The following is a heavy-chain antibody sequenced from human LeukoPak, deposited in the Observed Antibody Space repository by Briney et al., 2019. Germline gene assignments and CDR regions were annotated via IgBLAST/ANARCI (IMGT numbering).Heavy chain of an antibody. V-gene: IGHV3-21*01. CDR2: ISSSISYI. CDR1: GFTFNSYS. D-gene: IGHD3-3*01. Sequence: GGSLRLSCAASGFTFNSYSMNWVRQAPGKGLEWVSSISSSISYIYYADSLKGRFTISRDNAKNSLYLQMNSLRAEDTAVYYCARNRDDFWSAYLFDYWGQGALVTVSS. J-gene: IGHJ4*02. CDR3: ARNRDDFWSAYLFDY.